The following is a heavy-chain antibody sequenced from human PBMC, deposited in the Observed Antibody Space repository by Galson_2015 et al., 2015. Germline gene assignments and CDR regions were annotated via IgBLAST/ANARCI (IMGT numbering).Heavy chain of an antibody. CDR1: GFTFSSYG. CDR3: ARDHGQWLKAPHAFDI. CDR2: IWYDGSNK. J-gene: IGHJ3*02. Sequence: SLRLSCAASGFTFSSYGMHWVRQAPGKGLEWVAVIWYDGSNKYYADSVKGRFTISRVNSKNTLYLQMNSLRAEDTAVYYCARDHGQWLKAPHAFDIWGQGTMVTVSS. V-gene: IGHV3-33*01. D-gene: IGHD6-19*01.